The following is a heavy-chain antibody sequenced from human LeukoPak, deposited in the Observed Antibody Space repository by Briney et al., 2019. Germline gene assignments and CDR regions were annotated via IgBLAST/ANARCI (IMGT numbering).Heavy chain of an antibody. Sequence: PGGSLRLSCAASGFTFSSYAMSWVRQAPGKGLEWVSAISGSGGSTYYADSVKGRFTISRDNSKNTLYLQMNSLRAEDTAVYYCARVSLWFGEYDYYYYGMDVWGQGTTVTVSS. CDR3: ARVSLWFGEYDYYYYGMDV. V-gene: IGHV3-23*01. J-gene: IGHJ6*02. CDR1: GFTFSSYA. D-gene: IGHD3-10*01. CDR2: ISGSGGST.